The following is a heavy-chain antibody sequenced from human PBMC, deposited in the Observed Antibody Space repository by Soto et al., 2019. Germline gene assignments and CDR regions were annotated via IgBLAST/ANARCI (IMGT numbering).Heavy chain of an antibody. V-gene: IGHV5-51*01. D-gene: IGHD2-15*01. Sequence: GESLKISCKGSGYSLTIYWIGWVLQMPWKGLEWMGIIYPGDSDTRYSPSFQGQVTISADKSISTAYLQWSSLKASDTAMYYCARRTVATIPYCSGGSCYYAYFDYWGQGTLVTVSS. CDR2: IYPGDSDT. J-gene: IGHJ4*02. CDR1: GYSLTIYW. CDR3: ARRTVATIPYCSGGSCYYAYFDY.